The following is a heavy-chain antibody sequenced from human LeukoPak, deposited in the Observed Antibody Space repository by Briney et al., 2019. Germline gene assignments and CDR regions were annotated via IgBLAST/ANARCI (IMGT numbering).Heavy chain of an antibody. D-gene: IGHD1-1*01. CDR3: ARDWDSRNDYFDP. V-gene: IGHV1-18*01. CDR2: ISAYDGNT. Sequence: ASVKVSCKASGYTFTNYGITWVRQAPGQGLEWMGWISAYDGNTNYAETLQGRLTMTTDISTSTAYMELTSLRSDDTAVYYCARDWDSRNDYFDPWGQGTLVIVSS. J-gene: IGHJ4*02. CDR1: GYTFTNYG.